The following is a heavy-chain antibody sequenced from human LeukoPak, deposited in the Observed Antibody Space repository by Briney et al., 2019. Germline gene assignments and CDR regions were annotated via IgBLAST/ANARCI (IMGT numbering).Heavy chain of an antibody. CDR1: GGSISSGGYS. Sequence: KPSETLSLTCAVSGGSISSGGYSWSWIRQPPGKGLEWIGYIYHSGSTYYNPSLKSRVTISVDRSKNQFSLKLSSVTAADTAVYYCASRRGYSGYDLHYWGQGTLVTVSS. J-gene: IGHJ4*02. CDR2: IYHSGST. D-gene: IGHD5-12*01. V-gene: IGHV4-30-2*01. CDR3: ASRRGYSGYDLHY.